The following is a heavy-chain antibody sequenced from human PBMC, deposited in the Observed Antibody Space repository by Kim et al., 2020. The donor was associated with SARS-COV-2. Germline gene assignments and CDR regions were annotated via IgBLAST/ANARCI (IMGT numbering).Heavy chain of an antibody. J-gene: IGHJ6*02. D-gene: IGHD2-21*02. CDR2: ISYDGSNK. V-gene: IGHV3-30*04. CDR3: AREGKTANLAYCGGDCYPGDYYYGMDV. CDR1: GFTFSSYA. Sequence: GGSLRLSCAASGFTFSSYAMHWVRQAPGKGLEWVAVISYDGSNKYYADSVKGRFTISRDNSKNTLYLQMNSLRAEDTAVYYCAREGKTANLAYCGGDCYPGDYYYGMDVWGQGTTVTVSS.